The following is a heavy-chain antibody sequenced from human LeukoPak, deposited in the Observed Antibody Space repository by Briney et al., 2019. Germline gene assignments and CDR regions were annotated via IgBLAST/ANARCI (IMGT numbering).Heavy chain of an antibody. CDR1: GFTFDDYG. D-gene: IGHD3-16*01. J-gene: IGHJ6*03. CDR3: ARLGEYRDYYYLNMDV. CDR2: INWNGGDT. Sequence: PGGSLRLSCAASGFTFDDYGMSWVRQAPGKGLEWVSGINWNGGDTGYVDSVKGRFTISRDNAKNSLYLQMNSLRAEDTALYYCARLGEYRDYYYLNMDVWGKGTTVTVSS. V-gene: IGHV3-20*04.